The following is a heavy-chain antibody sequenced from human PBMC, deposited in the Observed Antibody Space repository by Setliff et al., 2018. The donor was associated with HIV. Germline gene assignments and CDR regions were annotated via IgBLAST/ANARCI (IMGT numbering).Heavy chain of an antibody. CDR1: GGSFTDIGGSFTDYY. V-gene: IGHV4-34*01. CDR3: AKDRYTWNYGKNYMDV. D-gene: IGHD1-7*01. Sequence: PSETLSLTCAVFGGSFTDIGGSFTDYYWIWIRQPPGKGLEWIGEIDHSGNTNYNPSLKSRVTISVDTSKNHFSLKLSSVTAADTAVYYCAKDRYTWNYGKNYMDVWGKGTTVTVSS. J-gene: IGHJ6*03. CDR2: IDHSGNT.